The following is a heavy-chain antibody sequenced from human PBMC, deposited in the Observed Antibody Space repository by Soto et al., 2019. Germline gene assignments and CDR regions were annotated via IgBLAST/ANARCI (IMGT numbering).Heavy chain of an antibody. CDR2: INHLETT. J-gene: IGHJ4*01. Sequence: TLSLTCTVSGASITYGAYSWSWIRQTPGKGLEWIGYINHLETTFYNPSFESRLTLSIDRTKNQFSLNLKSMSAADRAVYFCARGGGFDSFDYWGHGILVTVSS. CDR3: ARGGGFDSFDY. D-gene: IGHD3-10*01. V-gene: IGHV4-30-2*01. CDR1: GASITYGAYS.